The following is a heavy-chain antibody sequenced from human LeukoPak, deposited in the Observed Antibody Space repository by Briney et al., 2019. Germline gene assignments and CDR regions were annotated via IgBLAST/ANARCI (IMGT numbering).Heavy chain of an antibody. V-gene: IGHV3-48*01. CDR3: ARARSSYGYGDAFDI. CDR1: GFTFSRCS. Sequence: GGSLRLSCAASGFTFSRCSMNWVRQAPGKGPEWVSYVSSSSSTIYYADSVKGRFTISRDNAKNSLFLQMNSLRAEDTAVYYCARARSSYGYGDAFDIWGQGTMVTVSS. J-gene: IGHJ3*02. CDR2: VSSSSSTI. D-gene: IGHD5-18*01.